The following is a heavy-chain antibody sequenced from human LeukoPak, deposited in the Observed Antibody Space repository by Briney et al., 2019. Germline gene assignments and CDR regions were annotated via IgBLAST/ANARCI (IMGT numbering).Heavy chain of an antibody. CDR3: ARAGYCSGGSSETIDY. Sequence: GGSLRLSCAASGFTFSSYSMNWVRQAPGKGLEWVSSISSSSSYIYYADSVKGRFTISRDSAKNSLYLQMNSLRAEDTAVYYCARAGYCSGGSSETIDYWGQGTLVTVSS. J-gene: IGHJ4*02. V-gene: IGHV3-21*01. D-gene: IGHD2-15*01. CDR2: ISSSSSYI. CDR1: GFTFSSYS.